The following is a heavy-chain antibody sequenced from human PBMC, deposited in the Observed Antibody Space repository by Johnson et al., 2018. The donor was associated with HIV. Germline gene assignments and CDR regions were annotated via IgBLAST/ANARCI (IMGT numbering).Heavy chain of an antibody. V-gene: IGHV3-9*01. Sequence: LVESGGGLVQPGGSLRLSCAASRFSFDDYAMHWVRQAPGKGLEWVSGLSWNRGSIGYVDSVKGRFTGSRDNAKNSLYLQMNSLRVDETAVYSCARQGRRLIWGGAFDIWGQGSTVSVSS. D-gene: IGHD3-10*01. CDR1: RFSFDDYA. CDR3: ARQGRRLIWGGAFDI. CDR2: LSWNRGSI. J-gene: IGHJ3*02.